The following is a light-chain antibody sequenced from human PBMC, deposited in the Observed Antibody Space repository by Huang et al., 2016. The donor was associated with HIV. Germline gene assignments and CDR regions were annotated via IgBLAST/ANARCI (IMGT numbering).Light chain of an antibody. CDR1: QGISTW. CDR2: SAS. V-gene: IGKV1D-12*01. J-gene: IGKJ1*01. Sequence: DIQMTQSPTSVSASVGDRVTITCRASQGISTWLAWYQQRPGKPPNLLIYSASSLQSGVPSRFSGSGSGTDFTLTIKSLQPEDFATYYCQQASSFPRTFGQGTTVDIK. CDR3: QQASSFPRT.